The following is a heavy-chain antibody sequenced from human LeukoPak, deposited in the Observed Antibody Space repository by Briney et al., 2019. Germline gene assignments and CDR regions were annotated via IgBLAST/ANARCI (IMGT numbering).Heavy chain of an antibody. Sequence: ASVKVSCKASGGTFSSYAISWVRQAPGQGLEWMGGIIPIFGTANYAQKFQGRVTITADESTSTAYMELSSLRSDDTAVYYCARRNTAMVRWGFYYFDYWGQGTLVTVSS. J-gene: IGHJ4*02. CDR2: IIPIFGTA. D-gene: IGHD5-18*01. V-gene: IGHV1-69*13. CDR1: GGTFSSYA. CDR3: ARRNTAMVRWGFYYFDY.